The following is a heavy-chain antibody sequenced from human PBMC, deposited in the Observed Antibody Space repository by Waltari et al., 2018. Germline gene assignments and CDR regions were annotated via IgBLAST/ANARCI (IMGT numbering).Heavy chain of an antibody. J-gene: IGHJ4*02. CDR3: AKNSIRSIAARPDY. V-gene: IGHV3-33*06. CDR2: IWYDGSNK. CDR1: GFTFSSYG. Sequence: QVQLVESGGGVVRPGRSLRLSCAASGFTFSSYGMHWVRQAPGKGLEWVAVIWYDGSNKYYADSVKGRFTISRDNSKNTLYLQMNSLRAEDTAVYYCAKNSIRSIAARPDYWGQGTLVTVSS. D-gene: IGHD6-6*01.